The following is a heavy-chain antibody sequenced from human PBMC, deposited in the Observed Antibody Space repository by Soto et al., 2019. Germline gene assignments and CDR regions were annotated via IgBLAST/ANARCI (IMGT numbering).Heavy chain of an antibody. Sequence: QVQLQESGPGLLKPSQTLSLTCTVSGDPLNIGDYYSSWIRHLPGKGLEWIGYISSTGGAYSNPSLKSRVTISSDMSKNEFSLKLSSVSAADTAIYHCARDRRYCTTTNCLNYFDSWGQGTPVTVSS. V-gene: IGHV4-31*03. CDR1: GDPLNIGDYY. CDR2: ISSTGGA. CDR3: ARDRRYCTTTNCLNYFDS. J-gene: IGHJ4*02. D-gene: IGHD2-2*01.